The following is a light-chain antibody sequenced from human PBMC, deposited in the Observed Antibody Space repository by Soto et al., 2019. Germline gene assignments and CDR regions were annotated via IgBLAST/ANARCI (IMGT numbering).Light chain of an antibody. Sequence: IQLTQSPSSLSASVGDSVTITCRASQGISSFLAWYQQKPGKAPKLLIYAASTLQSGVPSRFSGSGSGTGFTLTISCLQSEDFATYYCQQYYSYPPITFGQGTRLEIK. V-gene: IGKV1-9*01. CDR3: QQYYSYPPIT. CDR1: QGISSF. CDR2: AAS. J-gene: IGKJ5*01.